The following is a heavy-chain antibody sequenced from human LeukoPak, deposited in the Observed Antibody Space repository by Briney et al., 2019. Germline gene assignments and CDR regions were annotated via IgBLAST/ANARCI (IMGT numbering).Heavy chain of an antibody. CDR1: GFTFSSYE. Sequence: GGSLRLSCAASGFTFSSYEMNWVRQAPGKGLEWVSYISSSGSTIYYADSVKGRFTISRDNAKNSLYLQMNSLRAEDTAVYYCATSSRDGYNFFAFDIWGQGTMVTVSS. V-gene: IGHV3-48*03. J-gene: IGHJ3*02. CDR3: ATSSRDGYNFFAFDI. D-gene: IGHD5-24*01. CDR2: ISSSGSTI.